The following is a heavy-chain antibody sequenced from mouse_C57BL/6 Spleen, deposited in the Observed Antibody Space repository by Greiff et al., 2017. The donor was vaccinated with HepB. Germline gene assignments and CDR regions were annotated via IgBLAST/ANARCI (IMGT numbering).Heavy chain of an antibody. J-gene: IGHJ4*01. V-gene: IGHV2-2*01. CDR1: GFSLTSYG. D-gene: IGHD2-3*01. CDR3: ARNEVYDGYYAMDY. Sequence: QVQLKESGPGLVQPSQRLSITCTVSGFSLTSYGVHWVRQSPGKGLEWLGVIWSGGSTDYNAAFISRLSISKDNSKSQVFFKMNSLQADDTAIYYCARNEVYDGYYAMDYWGQGTSVTVSS. CDR2: IWSGGST.